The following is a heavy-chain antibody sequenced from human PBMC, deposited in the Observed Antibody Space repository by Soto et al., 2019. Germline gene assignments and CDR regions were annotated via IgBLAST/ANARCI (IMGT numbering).Heavy chain of an antibody. J-gene: IGHJ5*02. Sequence: SETLSLTCTVSGGSISSYYWSWIRQPPGKGLEWIGYIYYSGSTNYNPSLKSRVTISVHTSKNQFSLKLSSVPAADTAVYYCARQKRITMVRGVITLGWFDPWGQGTLVTVSS. V-gene: IGHV4-59*08. CDR1: GGSISSYY. CDR2: IYYSGST. CDR3: ARQKRITMVRGVITLGWFDP. D-gene: IGHD3-10*01.